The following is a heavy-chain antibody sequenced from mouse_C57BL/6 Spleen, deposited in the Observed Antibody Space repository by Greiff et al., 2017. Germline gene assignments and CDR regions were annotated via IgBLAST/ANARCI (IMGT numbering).Heavy chain of an antibody. D-gene: IGHD1-1*01. Sequence: DVMLVESGGGLAKPGGSLKLSCAASGFTFSDYGMHWVRQAPEKGLEWVAYISSGSSTIYYADTVKGRFTISRDNAKNTLFLQMTSLRSEDTAMYYCARSSRYTYAMDYWGQGTSVTVSS. CDR2: ISSGSSTI. J-gene: IGHJ4*01. CDR3: ARSSRYTYAMDY. V-gene: IGHV5-17*01. CDR1: GFTFSDYG.